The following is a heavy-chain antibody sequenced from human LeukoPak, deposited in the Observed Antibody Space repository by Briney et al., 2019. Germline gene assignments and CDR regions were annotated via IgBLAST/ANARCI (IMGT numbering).Heavy chain of an antibody. D-gene: IGHD4-17*01. CDR1: GFTFTSYA. CDR2: INSGSSSI. V-gene: IGHV3-48*02. CDR3: AGEVPYGDYSFDY. Sequence: PGGSLRLSCAASGFTFTSYAMSWVRQAPGKGLEWLSYINSGSSSISYADSVKGRFTISRDNAKNSLYLQMNSLRDEDTAVYYCAGEVPYGDYSFDYWGQGTLVIVSS. J-gene: IGHJ4*02.